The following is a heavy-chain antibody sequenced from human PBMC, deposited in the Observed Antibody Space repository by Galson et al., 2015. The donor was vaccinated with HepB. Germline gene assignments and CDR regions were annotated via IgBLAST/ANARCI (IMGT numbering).Heavy chain of an antibody. D-gene: IGHD3-10*01. Sequence: SLRLSCAASGFTVSSNYMSWVRQAPGKGLEWVSVIYSGGSTYYADSVKGRFTISRDNAKNTLYLQMNSLRAEDTAVYYCARVHNYGSGSYWRFYYYYYGMDVWGQGTTVTVSS. V-gene: IGHV3-53*01. CDR2: IYSGGST. CDR1: GFTVSSNY. J-gene: IGHJ6*02. CDR3: ARVHNYGSGSYWRFYYYYYGMDV.